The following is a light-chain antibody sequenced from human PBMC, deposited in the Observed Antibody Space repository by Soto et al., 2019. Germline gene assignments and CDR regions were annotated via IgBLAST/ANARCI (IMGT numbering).Light chain of an antibody. Sequence: QSVLTQPASVSGSPGQSITISCTGTSSDVGGYKYVSWYQQYPGKAPKLMIYEVSNRPSGVSNRFSGSKSGNTASLTISGLQAEDEADYYCSSYTSSSTVVFGGGTQLTV. J-gene: IGLJ2*01. CDR2: EVS. CDR1: SSDVGGYKY. V-gene: IGLV2-14*01. CDR3: SSYTSSSTVV.